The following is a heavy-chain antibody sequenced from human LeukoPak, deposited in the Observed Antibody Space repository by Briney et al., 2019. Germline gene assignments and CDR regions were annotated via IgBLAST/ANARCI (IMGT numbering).Heavy chain of an antibody. CDR2: INAGNGNT. V-gene: IGHV1-3*01. CDR3: ARGASDQFFRSGSYYNYVFDY. CDR1: GYTFTSYA. Sequence: ASVKVSCKASGYTFTSYAMHWVRQAPGQRLEWMGWINAGNGNTKYSQKFQGRVTITRDTSASTAYMELSSLRSEDTAVYYCARGASDQFFRSGSYYNYVFDYWGQGTLVTVSS. J-gene: IGHJ4*02. D-gene: IGHD3-10*01.